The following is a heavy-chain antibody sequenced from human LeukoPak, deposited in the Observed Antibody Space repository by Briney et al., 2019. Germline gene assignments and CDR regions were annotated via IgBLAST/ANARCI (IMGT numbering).Heavy chain of an antibody. J-gene: IGHJ4*02. CDR2: IYHSGST. D-gene: IGHD1-26*01. Sequence: SETLSLTCAVSGGSISSSDWWTWVRQPPGKGLEWIGEIYHSGSTNYNPSLKSRVTISVDKSKNQFSLKLNSVTPADTAVYYCARTNSGTCPLFDYWGQGTLVTVSS. CDR1: GGSISSSDW. CDR3: ARTNSGTCPLFDY. V-gene: IGHV4-4*02.